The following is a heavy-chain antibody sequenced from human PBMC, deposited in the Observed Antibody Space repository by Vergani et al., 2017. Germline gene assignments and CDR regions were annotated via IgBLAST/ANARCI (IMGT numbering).Heavy chain of an antibody. CDR2: IRYDNSRNK. Sequence: QVQLVESGGGVVQPGESLRLSCAASTSGFTFNNSNMHWVRQAPGKGLEWVAFIRYDNSRNKYYAASVQGRFIISRDNSKNTVFLQMNSLRPEDTALYYXAKDVVPGRAFDIWGQGTMVTVSS. CDR3: AKDVVPGRAFDI. V-gene: IGHV3-30*02. CDR1: GFTFNNSN. J-gene: IGHJ3*02.